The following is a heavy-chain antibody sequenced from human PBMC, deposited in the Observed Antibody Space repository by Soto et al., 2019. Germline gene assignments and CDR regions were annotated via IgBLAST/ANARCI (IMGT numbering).Heavy chain of an antibody. CDR1: GGSISSYY. CDR3: ARWAHCGGDCYVLDS. V-gene: IGHV4-59*01. Sequence: QVQLQESGPGLVKPSETLSLTCTVSGGSISSYYWNWIRQPPGKGLEWIGYIHSSGSTNYDPSLKSRVTISVATSKNQFSLKLSSVTAADTAVYYCARWAHCGGDCYVLDSWGQGALVTVSS. J-gene: IGHJ4*02. CDR2: IHSSGST. D-gene: IGHD2-21*02.